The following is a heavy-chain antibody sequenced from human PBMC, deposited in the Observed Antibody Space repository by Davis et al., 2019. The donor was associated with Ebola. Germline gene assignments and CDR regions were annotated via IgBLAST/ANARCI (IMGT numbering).Heavy chain of an antibody. J-gene: IGHJ6*02. Sequence: MPSETLSLTCAVYGGSFSGYYWSWIRQPPGKGLEWIGEINHSGSTNYNPSLKSRVTISVDTSKNQFSLKLSSVTAADTAVYYCARDLQLVRYYYYGMDVWGQGTTVTVSS. CDR3: ARDLQLVRYYYYGMDV. CDR1: GGSFSGYY. V-gene: IGHV4-34*01. CDR2: INHSGST. D-gene: IGHD1-1*01.